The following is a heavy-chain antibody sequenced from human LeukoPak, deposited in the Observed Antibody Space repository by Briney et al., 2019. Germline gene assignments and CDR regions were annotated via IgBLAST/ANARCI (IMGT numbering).Heavy chain of an antibody. CDR1: GYSFTSYA. V-gene: IGHV1-18*01. J-gene: IGHJ4*02. D-gene: IGHD3-10*01. CDR3: AREIQSMAPGH. Sequence: ASVTVSCKASGYSFTSYAIIWSRQAPGQGLEWMGWINSYSGNRNYAQKLQGRATMTTDTSTSTAYMELRSLRSDDTAVYYCAREIQSMAPGHWGQGTLVTVSS. CDR2: INSYSGNR.